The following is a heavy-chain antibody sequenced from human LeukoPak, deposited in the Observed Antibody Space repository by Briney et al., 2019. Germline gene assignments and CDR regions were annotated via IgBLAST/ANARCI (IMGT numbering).Heavy chain of an antibody. V-gene: IGHV3-48*01. D-gene: IGHD2-21*02. CDR1: GFTFSSYI. CDR3: AKDQVPYCTTDCYGAIDA. Sequence: GGSLRLSCEASGFTFSSYIMTWVRQAAGPQLEGFSYIGSSGSLTHYADSVKGRFTISRDNAKNSLYLQMNSLTVEDTAVYYCAKDQVPYCTTDCYGAIDAWGQGTWVTVSS. J-gene: IGHJ3*01. CDR2: IGSSGSLT.